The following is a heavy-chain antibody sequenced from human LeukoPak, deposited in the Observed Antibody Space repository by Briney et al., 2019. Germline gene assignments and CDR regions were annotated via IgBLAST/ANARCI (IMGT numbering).Heavy chain of an antibody. CDR1: GFTFSSYS. CDR2: ISSSSSI. CDR3: ARDRDFAFDI. J-gene: IGHJ3*02. Sequence: GGSLRLSCAASGFTFSSYSMNWVRQAPGKGLEWVSYISSSSSIYYADSVKGRFTISRDKAKNSLYLQMNSLRAEDTAVYYCARDRDFAFDIWGQGTMATVSS. V-gene: IGHV3-48*01.